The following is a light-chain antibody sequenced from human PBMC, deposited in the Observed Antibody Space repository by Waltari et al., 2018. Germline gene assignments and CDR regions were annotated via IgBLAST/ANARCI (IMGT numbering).Light chain of an antibody. CDR3: QQYASSRT. Sequence: VFTQSPDTLSLSPGERATLSCRASQSVTSNYLAWYQQKPGQAPRLLIYGVSSRATGVPDRFSGGGSGTEFTLTITRLEPEDFAVYYCQQYASSRTFGQGT. CDR2: GVS. J-gene: IGKJ1*01. V-gene: IGKV3-20*01. CDR1: QSVTSNY.